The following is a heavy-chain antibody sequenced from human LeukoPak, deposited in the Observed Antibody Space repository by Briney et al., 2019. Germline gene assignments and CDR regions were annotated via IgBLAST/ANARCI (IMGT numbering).Heavy chain of an antibody. CDR2: ISSNRGST. J-gene: IGHJ4*02. CDR1: GFTFSSYA. Sequence: GGSLRLSCSASGFTFSSYAMHWVRQAPGKGLEYVSAISSNRGSTYYADSVKGRFTISRDNSKNTLYLQMSSLRAEDTAVYYCVKGPSSGWYYYFDYWGQGTLVTVSS. D-gene: IGHD6-19*01. CDR3: VKGPSSGWYYYFDY. V-gene: IGHV3-64D*06.